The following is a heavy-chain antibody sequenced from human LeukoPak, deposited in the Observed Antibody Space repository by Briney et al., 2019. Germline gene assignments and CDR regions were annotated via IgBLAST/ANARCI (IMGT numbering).Heavy chain of an antibody. CDR3: AREDGRGHYFDY. D-gene: IGHD4-17*01. CDR2: ISSSSSYM. V-gene: IGHV3-21*01. J-gene: IGHJ4*02. CDR1: GFTFYSYS. Sequence: GGSLSLLCAASGFTFYSYSMNWVPQAPGKGLEWVSSISSSSSYMYYAESVKGRFTISRDNAKNSLYLQMHSLRAEDTAVYYCAREDGRGHYFDYWGQGTLVTVSS.